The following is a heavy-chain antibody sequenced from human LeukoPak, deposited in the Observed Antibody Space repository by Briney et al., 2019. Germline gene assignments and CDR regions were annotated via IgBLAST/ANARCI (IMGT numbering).Heavy chain of an antibody. J-gene: IGHJ5*02. CDR2: IYYSGST. V-gene: IGHV4-39*07. CDR1: GGSISSTSYY. D-gene: IGHD3-22*01. Sequence: SETLSLTCTVSGGSISSTSYYWAWIRQPPGKGLEWIGSIYYSGSTYYNPSLKSRLNISVDTSKNQFSLRLSSVTAADTAVYYCARDYSFYDSSGYHWFDPWGQGTLVTVSS. CDR3: ARDYSFYDSSGYHWFDP.